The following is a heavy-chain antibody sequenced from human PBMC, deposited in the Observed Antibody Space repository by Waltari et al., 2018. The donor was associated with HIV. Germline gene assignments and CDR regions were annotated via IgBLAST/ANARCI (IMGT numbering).Heavy chain of an antibody. V-gene: IGHV1-69*01. D-gene: IGHD2-2*01. CDR1: GGTFSSYA. Sequence: QVQLVQSGAEVKKPGSSVKVSCKASGGTFSSYAISWVRPAPGQGLEWMGGIIPIFGTANYAQKFQGRVTITADESTSTAYMELSSLRSEDTAVYYCASGRVVVVPAAKTGWFDPWGQGTLVTVSS. CDR2: IIPIFGTA. CDR3: ASGRVVVVPAAKTGWFDP. J-gene: IGHJ5*02.